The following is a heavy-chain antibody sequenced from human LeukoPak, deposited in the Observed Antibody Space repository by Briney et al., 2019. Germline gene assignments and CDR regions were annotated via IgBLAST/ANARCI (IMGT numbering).Heavy chain of an antibody. CDR3: AGSIAVAGHDAFDI. D-gene: IGHD6-19*01. CDR1: GGSISSYY. Sequence: SETLSLTCTVSGGSISSYYWSWLRRPPGKGLEWIGYIYYSGSTNYNPSLKSRVTISVDTSKNQFSLKLSSVTAADTAVYYCAGSIAVAGHDAFDIWGQGTMVTVSS. J-gene: IGHJ3*02. V-gene: IGHV4-59*01. CDR2: IYYSGST.